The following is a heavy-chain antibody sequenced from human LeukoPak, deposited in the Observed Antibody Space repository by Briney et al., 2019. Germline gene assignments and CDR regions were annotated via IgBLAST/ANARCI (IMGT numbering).Heavy chain of an antibody. CDR1: GFTFSSYS. CDR2: ISSSSSYI. CDR3: ARDTSSGWGTSDY. J-gene: IGHJ4*02. D-gene: IGHD6-19*01. Sequence: PGGSLRLSCAASGFTFSSYSMNWARQAPGKGLEWVSSISSSSSYIYYADSVKGRFTISRDNAKNSLYLQMNSLRAEDTAVYYCARDTSSGWGTSDYWGQGTLVTVSS. V-gene: IGHV3-21*01.